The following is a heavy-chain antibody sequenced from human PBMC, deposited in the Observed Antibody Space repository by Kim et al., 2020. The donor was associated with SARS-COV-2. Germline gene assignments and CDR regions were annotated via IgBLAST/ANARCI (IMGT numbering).Heavy chain of an antibody. J-gene: IGHJ6*02. Sequence: ASVKVSCKASGYTFTSYGISWVRQAPGQGLEWMGWISAYNGNTNYAQKLQGRVTMTTDTSTSTAYMELRSLRSDDTAVYYCARMVGYCSGGSCDSGWYYYEGMDVWGQGTTVTVSS. CDR3: ARMVGYCSGGSCDSGWYYYEGMDV. V-gene: IGHV1-18*01. D-gene: IGHD2-15*01. CDR1: GYTFTSYG. CDR2: ISAYNGNT.